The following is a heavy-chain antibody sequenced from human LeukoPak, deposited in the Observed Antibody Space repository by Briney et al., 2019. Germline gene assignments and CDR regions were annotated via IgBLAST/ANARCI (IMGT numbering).Heavy chain of an antibody. CDR2: ISNSDFST. Sequence: GGSLRLSCAASGITFSNYAMSWVRRAPGKGLWWVSTISNSDFSTYYADSVKGRFTISRDNSENTLYLQMTSLRAEDTALYYCAKATGYLLWGQGTLVTVSS. V-gene: IGHV3-23*01. D-gene: IGHD5-18*01. CDR1: GITFSNYA. J-gene: IGHJ4*02. CDR3: AKATGYLL.